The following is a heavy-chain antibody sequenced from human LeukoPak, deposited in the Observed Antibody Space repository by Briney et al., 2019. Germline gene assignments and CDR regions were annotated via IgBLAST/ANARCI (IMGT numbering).Heavy chain of an antibody. V-gene: IGHV4-34*01. CDR1: GGSFSGYY. CDR3: ARMYSSGWYVRYFQH. D-gene: IGHD6-19*01. J-gene: IGHJ1*01. Sequence: SETLSLTCAVYGGSFSGYYWSWIRQPPGKGLEWIGEINYSGSTNYNPSLMSRVTISVDTSKNQFSLKLSSVTAADMAVYYCARMYSSGWYVRYFQHWGQGTLVTVSS. CDR2: INYSGST.